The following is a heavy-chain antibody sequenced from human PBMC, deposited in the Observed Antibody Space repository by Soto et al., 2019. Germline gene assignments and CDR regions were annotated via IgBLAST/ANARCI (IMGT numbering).Heavy chain of an antibody. J-gene: IGHJ3*02. Sequence: EVQLVESGGGLVKPGGSLRLSCAASGFTFRSYSMNWVRQAPGKGLEWVSSINSISTYIYYADSVKGRFTISRDNAKNSLYLQMNSLRAEATAVYYCARDDILTGYGAFDIWGQGTMVTVSS. V-gene: IGHV3-21*01. CDR2: INSISTYI. D-gene: IGHD3-9*01. CDR3: ARDDILTGYGAFDI. CDR1: GFTFRSYS.